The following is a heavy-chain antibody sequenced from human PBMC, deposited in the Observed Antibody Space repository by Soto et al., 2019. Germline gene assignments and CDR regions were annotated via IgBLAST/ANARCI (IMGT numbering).Heavy chain of an antibody. CDR3: VHIGPLGGVIVTFDY. CDR1: GFSLSTSGVG. D-gene: IGHD3-16*02. J-gene: IGHJ4*02. Sequence: QITLKESGPTLVKPTQTLTLTCTFSGFSLSTSGVGVGWIRQPPGKALEWLALIYWDADKRYSPSLKSRLTITKDTSKNQVVLTLTNMDPVDTATYYCVHIGPLGGVIVTFDYWGQGTLVTVSS. CDR2: IYWDADK. V-gene: IGHV2-5*02.